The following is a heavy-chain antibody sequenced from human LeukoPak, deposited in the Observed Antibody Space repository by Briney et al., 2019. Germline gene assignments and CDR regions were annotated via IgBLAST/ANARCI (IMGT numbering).Heavy chain of an antibody. V-gene: IGHV4-34*01. Sequence: SETLSLTCAVYGGSFSGYYWSWIRQPPGKGLEWIGEINHSGRTNYNPSLNSRVTISVDTSKNQFSLNLSSVTAADTAVYYCAGDSILTGYYFLDYYYYGMYVWGPGATVTVSS. CDR1: GGSFSGYY. D-gene: IGHD3-9*01. CDR3: AGDSILTGYYFLDYYYYGMYV. CDR2: INHSGRT. J-gene: IGHJ6*02.